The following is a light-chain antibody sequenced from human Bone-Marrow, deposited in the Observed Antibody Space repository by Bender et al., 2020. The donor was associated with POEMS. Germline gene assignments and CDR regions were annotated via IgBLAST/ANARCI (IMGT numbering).Light chain of an antibody. CDR2: EVS. CDR1: SSDVGGYNY. V-gene: IGLV2-14*01. CDR3: SSYTSGSTPVV. Sequence: QSALTQPASVSGSPGQSITISCTGGSSDVGGYNYVSWYQQHPGKAPKLLIYEVSYRPSGVSNRFSGSKSGNTASLTISGLQAEDEADYYCSSYTSGSTPVVFGGGTKLTVL. J-gene: IGLJ3*02.